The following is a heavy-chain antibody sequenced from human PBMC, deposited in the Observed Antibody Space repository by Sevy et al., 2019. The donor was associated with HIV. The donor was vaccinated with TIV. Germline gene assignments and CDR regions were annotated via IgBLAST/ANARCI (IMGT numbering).Heavy chain of an antibody. Sequence: ASVKVSCKASGYTFTSYDINWVRQATGQGLEWMGWMNPNSGNTGYAQKFQGRVTMTRNTSISTAYMELSSLSSEDTAVYYCARFLSTSYYYYSAMDVWGQGTTVTVSS. J-gene: IGHJ6*02. CDR3: ARFLSTSYYYYSAMDV. CDR2: MNPNSGNT. CDR1: GYTFTSYD. D-gene: IGHD2-2*01. V-gene: IGHV1-8*01.